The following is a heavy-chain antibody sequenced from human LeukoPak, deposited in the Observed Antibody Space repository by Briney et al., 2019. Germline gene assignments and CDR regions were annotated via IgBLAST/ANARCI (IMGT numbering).Heavy chain of an antibody. D-gene: IGHD5-18*01. V-gene: IGHV4-34*01. CDR2: IYLSGRT. J-gene: IGHJ4*02. Sequence: PSETLSLTCAVDGGSFSGYCWSWVRQPPGKGSEWVGSIYLSGRTNYNPSLKIRVTISLETSKNQFYLKLSSVTAADTAVYYCARDGDTAMARSSYFDYWGQGTLVTVSS. CDR1: GGSFSGYC. CDR3: ARDGDTAMARSSYFDY.